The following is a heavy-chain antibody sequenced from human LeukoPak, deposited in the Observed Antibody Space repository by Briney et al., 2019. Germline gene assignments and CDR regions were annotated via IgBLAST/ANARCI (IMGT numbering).Heavy chain of an antibody. CDR2: ISKSGDHT. CDR3: ATSWGPDTSAFRWGRDGMDV. CDR1: GLTFNNYA. J-gene: IGHJ6*02. V-gene: IGHV3-23*01. D-gene: IGHD3-16*01. Sequence: GGSLRLSCAVSGLTFNNYAMSWVRQAPGKGLEWVSAISKSGDHTYYAASAKGRFTIYRDNSRNTQYLQMNSLRAEDTAVYYCATSWGPDTSAFRWGRDGMDVWGQGTTVIVS.